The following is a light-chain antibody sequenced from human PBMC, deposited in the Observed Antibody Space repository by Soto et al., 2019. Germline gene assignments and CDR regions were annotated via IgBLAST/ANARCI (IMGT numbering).Light chain of an antibody. V-gene: IGLV2-14*01. Sequence: QAASVSGSPGQSITISCTGTSSDVGGYNHVAWYQQYPGKAPKLIIFEVSDRPSGISNRFSGSKSANTASLSISGLQAEDEADYYCSSYKRGATLVFGGGTKLTVL. J-gene: IGLJ2*01. CDR1: SSDVGGYNH. CDR3: SSYKRGATLV. CDR2: EVS.